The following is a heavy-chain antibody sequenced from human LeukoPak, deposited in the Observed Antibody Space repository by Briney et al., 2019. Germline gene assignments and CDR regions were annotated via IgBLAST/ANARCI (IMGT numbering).Heavy chain of an antibody. CDR2: INPNSGGT. CDR3: ARCDYGGDWFDP. D-gene: IGHD4-23*01. J-gene: IGHJ5*02. Sequence: ASVKVSCKASGYTFTGYYMHWVRQAPGQGLEWMGWINPNSGGTNYAQKFQGRVTMTRDTSISTAYMELSRLRSDDTAVYYCARCDYGGDWFDPWGQGTLVTVSS. V-gene: IGHV1-2*02. CDR1: GYTFTGYY.